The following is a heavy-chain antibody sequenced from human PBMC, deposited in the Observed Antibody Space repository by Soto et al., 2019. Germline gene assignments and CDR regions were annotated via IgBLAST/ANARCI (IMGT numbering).Heavy chain of an antibody. Sequence: GGSLRLSCAASGFTFSSYGMHWVRQAPGKGLEWVAVISYDGSNKYYADSVKGRFTISRDNSKNTLYLQMNSLRAEDTAVYYWAKDLIGYSSSAEPNNWFDPWGQGTLVTVSS. CDR3: AKDLIGYSSSAEPNNWFDP. V-gene: IGHV3-30*18. CDR2: ISYDGSNK. D-gene: IGHD6-6*01. J-gene: IGHJ5*02. CDR1: GFTFSSYG.